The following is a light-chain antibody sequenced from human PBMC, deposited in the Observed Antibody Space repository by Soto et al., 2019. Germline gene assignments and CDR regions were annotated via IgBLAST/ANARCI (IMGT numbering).Light chain of an antibody. V-gene: IGKV3-20*01. J-gene: IGKJ1*01. Sequence: EVVLTQSPGTLSVSPGDGATLSCRASQTVGKNYLAWYQHRPGQAPRLLIHGASSRATGVPDRFSGSGSGTEFTLTIGRLEPEDFAVYYCQQYDSLPRTLGQGTKVDIK. CDR3: QQYDSLPRT. CDR1: QTVGKNY. CDR2: GAS.